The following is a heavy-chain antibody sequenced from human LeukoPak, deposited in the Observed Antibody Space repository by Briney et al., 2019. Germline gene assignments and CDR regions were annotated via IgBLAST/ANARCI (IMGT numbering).Heavy chain of an antibody. D-gene: IGHD4-23*01. J-gene: IGHJ4*02. CDR2: ISGSAATT. V-gene: IGHV3-23*01. CDR3: ATSTVVTFSEY. CDR1: GFTFSTYG. Sequence: PWGSLRLSCAASGFTFSTYGMTWVRQAPGKGLEWVSAISGSAATTFYADSVKGRFTISRDNSKNTLYLQMNSLRAEDTAVYYCATSTVVTFSEYWGQGTLVTVSS.